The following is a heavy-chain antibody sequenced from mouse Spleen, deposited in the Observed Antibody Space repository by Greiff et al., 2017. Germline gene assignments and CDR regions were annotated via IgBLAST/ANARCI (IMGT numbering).Heavy chain of an antibody. J-gene: IGHJ4*01. CDR2: INPNNGGT. V-gene: IGHV1-18*01. CDR3: ARREVRDYAMDY. CDR1: GYTFTDYN. Sequence: EVQLQESGPELVKPGASVKIPCKASGYTFTDYNMDWVKQSHGKSLEWIGDINPNNGGTIYNQKFKGKATLTVDKSSSTAYMELRSLTSEDTAVYYCARREVRDYAMDYWGQGTSVTVSS. D-gene: IGHD2-14*01.